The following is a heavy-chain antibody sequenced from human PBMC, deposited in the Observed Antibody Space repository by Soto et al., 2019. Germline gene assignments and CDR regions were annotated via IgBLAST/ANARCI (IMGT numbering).Heavy chain of an antibody. CDR3: ARHRCSGGSCYSGTEIDY. CDR2: IYPGDSDT. V-gene: IGHV5-51*01. D-gene: IGHD2-15*01. Sequence: PGDSLKISCKGSGYSFTSYWIGWVRQMPGKGLEWMGIIYPGDSDTTYSPSFQGQVTISADKSISTAYLQWSSLKASDTAMYYCARHRCSGGSCYSGTEIDYWGQGTLVTVSS. J-gene: IGHJ4*02. CDR1: GYSFTSYW.